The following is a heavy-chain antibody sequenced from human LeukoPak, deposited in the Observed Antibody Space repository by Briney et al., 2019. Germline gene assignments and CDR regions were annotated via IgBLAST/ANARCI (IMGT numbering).Heavy chain of an antibody. CDR2: IYYSGST. D-gene: IGHD5-12*01. J-gene: IGHJ4*02. CDR1: GYSFSSGYY. Sequence: SETLSLTCAVSGYSFSSGYYWGWSRQPPGRGVDRIGSIYYSGSTYYKQSLKSRVTITVDTSKNQFSMQLSTLTAADTAVYYCARPCAAVGVPVDPFKYCGQGNLFTVSS. CDR3: ARPCAAVGVPVDPFKY. V-gene: IGHV4-38-2*01.